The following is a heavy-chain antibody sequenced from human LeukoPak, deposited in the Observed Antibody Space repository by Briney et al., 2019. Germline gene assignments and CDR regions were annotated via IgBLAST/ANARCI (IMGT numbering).Heavy chain of an antibody. J-gene: IGHJ4*02. CDR2: IYHSGST. D-gene: IGHD3-22*01. CDR3: ARDGHDSSGYYMDYFDY. CDR1: GYSISSGYY. Sequence: PSETLSLTCTVSGYSISSGYYWGWIRQPPGKGLEWFGSIYHSGSTYYNPSLKSRVTISVDTSKNQFSLKLSSVTAADTAVYYCARDGHDSSGYYMDYFDYWGQGTLVTVSS. V-gene: IGHV4-38-2*02.